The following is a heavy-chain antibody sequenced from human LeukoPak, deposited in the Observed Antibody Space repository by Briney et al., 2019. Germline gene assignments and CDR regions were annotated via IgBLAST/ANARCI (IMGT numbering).Heavy chain of an antibody. CDR2: ISGSGDST. CDR3: AKGPRGDCSGGSCPGDS. D-gene: IGHD2-15*01. V-gene: IGHV3-23*01. J-gene: IGHJ4*02. Sequence: GGSLRLSCAASGFTFSSYAMSWVRQAPGKGLEWVSTISGSGDSTYYADSVKGRFTISRDNSKNTLYVQIKSLRADDTAVYYCAKGPRGDCSGGSCPGDSWGQGTLVTVSS. CDR1: GFTFSSYA.